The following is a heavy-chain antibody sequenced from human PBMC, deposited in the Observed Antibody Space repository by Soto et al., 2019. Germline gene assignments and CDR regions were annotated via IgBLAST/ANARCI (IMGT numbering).Heavy chain of an antibody. CDR3: TRLLYSTLEFDP. D-gene: IGHD2-21*01. CDR1: GFTFSGSA. CDR2: IRSKANSYAT. V-gene: IGHV3-73*01. J-gene: IGHJ5*02. Sequence: GSLRLSCAASGFTFSGSAMHWVRQASGKGLEWVGRIRSKANSYATAYAASVKGRFTISRDDSKNTAYLQMNSLKTEDTAAYYCTRLLYSTLEFDPWGQGTLVTVSS.